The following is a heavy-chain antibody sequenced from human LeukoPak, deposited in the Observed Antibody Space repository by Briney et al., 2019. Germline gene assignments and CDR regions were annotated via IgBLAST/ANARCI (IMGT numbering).Heavy chain of an antibody. D-gene: IGHD2-2*02. J-gene: IGHJ4*02. CDR2: IYYSGST. CDR1: GGSISSGDYY. CDR3: ARDRVPAAILSI. V-gene: IGHV4-30-4*08. Sequence: SEALSLTCTVYGGSISSGDYYWSWIRQPPGKGLEWIGYIYYSGSTYYNPSLKSRVTISVDTSKNQFSLKLSSVTAADTAVYYCARDRVPAAILSIWGQGTLVTVSS.